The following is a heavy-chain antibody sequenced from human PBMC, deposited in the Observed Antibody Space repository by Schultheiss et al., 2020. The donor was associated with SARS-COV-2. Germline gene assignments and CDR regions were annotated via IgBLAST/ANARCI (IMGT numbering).Heavy chain of an antibody. V-gene: IGHV3-49*04. J-gene: IGHJ4*02. CDR3: ARDLEMATNYYFDY. Sequence: GGSLRLSCTASGFTFGDYAMSWVRQAPGKGLEWVGFIRSKAYGGTTEYAASVKGRFTISRDDSKNTLYLQMNSLRAEDTAVYYCARDLEMATNYYFDYWGQGTLVTVSS. D-gene: IGHD5-24*01. CDR2: IRSKAYGGTT. CDR1: GFTFGDYA.